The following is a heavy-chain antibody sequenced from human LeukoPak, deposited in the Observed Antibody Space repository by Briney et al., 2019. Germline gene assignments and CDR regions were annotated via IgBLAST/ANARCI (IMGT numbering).Heavy chain of an antibody. CDR2: ISSSSSTI. V-gene: IGHV3-48*04. D-gene: IGHD6-13*01. Sequence: GGSLRLSCAASGFTFSSYSMNWVRQAPGKGLEWVSYISSSSSTIYYADSVKGRFTISRDNAKNSLYLQMNSLRAEDTAVYYCASGEYSSSWYGYFDYWGQGTLVTVSS. CDR3: ASGEYSSSWYGYFDY. CDR1: GFTFSSYS. J-gene: IGHJ4*02.